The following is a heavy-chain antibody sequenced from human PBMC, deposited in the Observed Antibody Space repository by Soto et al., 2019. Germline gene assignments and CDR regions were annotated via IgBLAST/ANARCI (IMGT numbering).Heavy chain of an antibody. CDR2: FRSGGDDETT. D-gene: IGHD3-10*01. V-gene: IGHV3-23*01. Sequence: EVQLLESGGGLVQPGGSLRLSCAASGFTFSSYSMSWVRQAPGKGLEWVSGFRSGGDDETTYYADAVRGRFTISRDNSKNSLFLQMNSRRAEDTAIYYCAKKVNSGSGSQLFDYWGQGTLVTVSS. J-gene: IGHJ4*02. CDR3: AKKVNSGSGSQLFDY. CDR1: GFTFSSYS.